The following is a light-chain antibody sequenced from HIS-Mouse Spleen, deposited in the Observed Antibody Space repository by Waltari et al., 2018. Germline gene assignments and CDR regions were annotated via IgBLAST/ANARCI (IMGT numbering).Light chain of an antibody. Sequence: QSALTQPASVSGSPGQSITISCTGTSSDVGGYNYVSWYQQHPGKAPKRMIYDVSNRPSGAYKRFSGSKSGNTASLTISGLQAEDEADYYCSSYTSSSTLVFGGGTKLTVL. J-gene: IGLJ3*02. CDR1: SSDVGGYNY. V-gene: IGLV2-14*03. CDR2: DVS. CDR3: SSYTSSSTLV.